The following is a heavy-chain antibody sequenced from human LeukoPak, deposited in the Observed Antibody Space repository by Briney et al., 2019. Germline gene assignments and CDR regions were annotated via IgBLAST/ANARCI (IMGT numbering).Heavy chain of an antibody. D-gene: IGHD3-10*01. J-gene: IGHJ3*02. CDR3: AKYPFGYMVRGVILAFDI. Sequence: GGSLRLSCAASGFTFSSYGMSWVRQAPGEGLEWVSGISVSGSSTYYADSVKGRFTISRDNSKNTLYLQMNSLRAEDTAVYYCAKYPFGYMVRGVILAFDIWGEGTMVTVSS. CDR1: GFTFSSYG. V-gene: IGHV3-23*01. CDR2: ISVSGSST.